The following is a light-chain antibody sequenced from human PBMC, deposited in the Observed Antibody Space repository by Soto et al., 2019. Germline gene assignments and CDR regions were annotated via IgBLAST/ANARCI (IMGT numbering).Light chain of an antibody. CDR1: QSISIG. CDR2: GAS. J-gene: IGKJ5*01. CDR3: QQRSNWPPLIT. Sequence: IGMTQSPATLSVSPGETATLSCRASQSISIGLAWYRQKPGQAPRLLIYGASTRATGTPARFSGSGSGTDFTLTISSLQSEDFALYYCQQRSNWPPLITFGQGTRLEI. V-gene: IGKV3D-15*01.